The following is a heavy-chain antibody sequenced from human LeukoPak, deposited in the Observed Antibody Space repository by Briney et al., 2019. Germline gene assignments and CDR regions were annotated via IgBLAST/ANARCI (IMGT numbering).Heavy chain of an antibody. CDR3: ARDLLGGEIGSGWYGAFDI. CDR2: IYHSGST. D-gene: IGHD6-19*01. CDR1: GGSISSGGYY. J-gene: IGHJ3*02. Sequence: SETLSLTCTVSGGSISSGGYYWSWIRQPPGKGLEWIGYIYHSGSTYYNPSLKSRVTISVDRSKNQFSLKLSSVTAADTAVYYCARDLLGGEIGSGWYGAFDIWGQGTMVTVSS. V-gene: IGHV4-30-2*01.